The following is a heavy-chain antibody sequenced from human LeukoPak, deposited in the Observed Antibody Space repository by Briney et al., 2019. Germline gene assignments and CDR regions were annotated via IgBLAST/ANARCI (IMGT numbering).Heavy chain of an antibody. Sequence: PGGSLRLSCAASGYTFSRYWMHWVRQGPGKGLVWVSRINEDGSSTSYAESLGGRFTISRDNAKNTLYLQMNSLRAEDAAVYYCTTDTFGARDSWGQGTLVTVSS. CDR1: GYTFSRYW. J-gene: IGHJ4*02. CDR3: TTDTFGARDS. CDR2: INEDGSST. D-gene: IGHD3-10*01. V-gene: IGHV3-74*01.